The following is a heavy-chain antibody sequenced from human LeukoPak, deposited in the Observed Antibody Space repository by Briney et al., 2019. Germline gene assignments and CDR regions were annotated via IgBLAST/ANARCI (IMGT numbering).Heavy chain of an antibody. CDR3: ARGGLWPFDY. CDR2: INPSGGST. Sequence: DSVKVSCKASGYTFTSYYMHWVRQAPGQGLEWMGIINPSGGSTSYAQKFQGRVTMTRDMSTSTVYMELSSLRSEDTAVYYSARGGLWPFDYWGQGTLVNVSS. D-gene: IGHD5-18*01. CDR1: GYTFTSYY. J-gene: IGHJ4*02. V-gene: IGHV1-46*01.